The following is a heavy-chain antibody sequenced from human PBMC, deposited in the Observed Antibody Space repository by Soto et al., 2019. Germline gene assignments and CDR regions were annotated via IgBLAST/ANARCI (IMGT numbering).Heavy chain of an antibody. Sequence: QVQLVQSGAEVKKPGASVKVSCKASGYTFTSYDIDWVRQATGQGIEWMGWMNPNSGNTGYAQKFQGRVTMTRNTCKSTAYMELSSLRSEDSGVYYCAREKTSCGMDVWGQGTTVTVCS. CDR1: GYTFTSYD. V-gene: IGHV1-8*01. CDR2: MNPNSGNT. CDR3: AREKTSCGMDV. J-gene: IGHJ6*02.